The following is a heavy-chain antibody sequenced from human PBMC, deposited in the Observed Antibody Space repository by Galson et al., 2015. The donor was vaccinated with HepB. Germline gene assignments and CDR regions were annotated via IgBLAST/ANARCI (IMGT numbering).Heavy chain of an antibody. V-gene: IGHV3-21*01. Sequence: SLRLSCAASGFTFSSYSMNWVRQAPGKGLEWVSSISSSSSYIYYADSVKGRFTISRDNAKNSLYLQMNSLRAEDTAVYYCARDLEYQLPPSSYYGMDVWGQGTTVTVSS. CDR2: ISSSSSYI. CDR1: GFTFSSYS. CDR3: ARDLEYQLPPSSYYGMDV. D-gene: IGHD2-2*01. J-gene: IGHJ6*02.